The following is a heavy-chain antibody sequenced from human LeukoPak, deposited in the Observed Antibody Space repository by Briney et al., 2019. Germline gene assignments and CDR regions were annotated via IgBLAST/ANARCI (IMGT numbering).Heavy chain of an antibody. CDR1: GGSISTYY. J-gene: IGHJ4*02. CDR3: ARGGGYASPIGY. D-gene: IGHD5-12*01. V-gene: IGHV4-59*01. CDR2: IYHSGST. Sequence: KPSETLSLTCTLSGGSISTYYWSWIRQPPGKGLEWIGYIYHSGSTNYNPSLKSRFTISVDTSKNQFSLKLSSVTAADTAVYYCARGGGYASPIGYWGQGALVTVSS.